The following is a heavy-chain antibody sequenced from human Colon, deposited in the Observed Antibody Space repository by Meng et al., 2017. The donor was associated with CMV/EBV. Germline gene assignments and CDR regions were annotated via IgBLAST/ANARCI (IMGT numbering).Heavy chain of an antibody. CDR1: GFTFSSYD. D-gene: IGHD6-13*01. CDR3: AKDSQQQLVLTLYYYYGMDV. J-gene: IGHJ6*02. Sequence: GGSLRLSCAASGFTFSSYDMHWVRQATGKGLEWVSAIGTAGDTYYPGSVKGRFTISRENAKNSLYLQMNSLRAGDTAVYYCAKDSQQQLVLTLYYYYGMDVWGQGTTVTVSS. V-gene: IGHV3-13*01. CDR2: IGTAGDT.